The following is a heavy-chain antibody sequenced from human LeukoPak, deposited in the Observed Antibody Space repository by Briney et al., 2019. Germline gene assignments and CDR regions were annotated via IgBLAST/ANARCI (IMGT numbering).Heavy chain of an antibody. CDR2: ISARNGDT. CDR3: ARGLGYSYADFDY. J-gene: IGHJ4*02. Sequence: EASVKVSCKASGYTFTNYGITWVRQAPGQGLEWMGWISARNGDTHYSEKFQDRITVTTDTSTSTAYMELRSLVSDDTAVYYCARGLGYSYADFDYWGQGTLVTVPS. CDR1: GYTFTNYG. D-gene: IGHD5-18*01. V-gene: IGHV1-18*01.